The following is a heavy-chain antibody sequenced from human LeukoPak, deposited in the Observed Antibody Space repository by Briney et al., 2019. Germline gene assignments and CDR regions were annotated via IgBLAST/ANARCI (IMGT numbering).Heavy chain of an antibody. J-gene: IGHJ4*02. CDR2: VKSKTDGGTT. CDR1: GFTFSNAW. V-gene: IGHV3-15*01. D-gene: IGHD2-15*01. Sequence: GGSLRLSCAASGFTFSNAWMSWVRQAPGKGLEWVGRVKSKTDGGTTDYAAPVKGRFTISRDDSKNTLYLQMNSLKTEDTAVYYCTTAIVVVVAAMDYWGQGTLVTVSS. CDR3: TTAIVVVVAAMDY.